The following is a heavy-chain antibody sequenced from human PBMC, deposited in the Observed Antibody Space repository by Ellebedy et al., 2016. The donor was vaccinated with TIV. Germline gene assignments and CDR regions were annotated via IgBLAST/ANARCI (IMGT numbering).Heavy chain of an antibody. CDR3: ARDRASGYSYGVWFDP. CDR2: INPNSGGT. D-gene: IGHD5-18*01. Sequence: ASVKVSCKASGYTFTGYYMHWVRQAPGQGLEWMGWINPNSGGTNYAQKFQGRVTMTRDTSISTAYVELSRLRSDDTAVYYCARDRASGYSYGVWFDPWGQGTLVTVSS. CDR1: GYTFTGYY. J-gene: IGHJ5*02. V-gene: IGHV1-2*02.